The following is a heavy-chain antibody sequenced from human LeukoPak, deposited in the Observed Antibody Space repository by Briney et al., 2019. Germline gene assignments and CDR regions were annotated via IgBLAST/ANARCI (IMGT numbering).Heavy chain of an antibody. J-gene: IGHJ4*02. Sequence: ASVKVSCKASGGTFSSYAINWVRQATGQGLEWMGWMNPNSGNTGYAQKFQGRVTMTRNTSISTAYMELSSLRSEDTAVYYCAREGSSWEFDYWGQGTLVTVSS. CDR3: AREGSSWEFDY. CDR2: MNPNSGNT. V-gene: IGHV1-8*02. CDR1: GGTFSSYA. D-gene: IGHD6-13*01.